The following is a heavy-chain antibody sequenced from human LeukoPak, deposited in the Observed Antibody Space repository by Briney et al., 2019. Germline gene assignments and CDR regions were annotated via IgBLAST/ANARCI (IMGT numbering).Heavy chain of an antibody. CDR1: GFTFSSYS. CDR2: ISSSSSTI. D-gene: IGHD3-10*01. Sequence: GGSLRLSCAASGFTFSSYSMNWVRQAPGKGLEWVSYISSSSSTIYYADSVKGRFTISRDNAKNSLYLQMNSLRAEDTAVYYCARDWAWFGELKLNLAFDIWGQGTMVTVSS. J-gene: IGHJ3*02. V-gene: IGHV3-48*04. CDR3: ARDWAWFGELKLNLAFDI.